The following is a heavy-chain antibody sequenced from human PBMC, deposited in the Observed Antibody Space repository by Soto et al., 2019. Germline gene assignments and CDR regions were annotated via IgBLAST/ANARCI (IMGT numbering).Heavy chain of an antibody. CDR1: GGSISSGGYY. J-gene: IGHJ5*02. D-gene: IGHD4-4*01. CDR3: ASSVVTYNWFDP. Sequence: PSETLSLTCTVSGGSISSGGYYWSWIRQPPGKGLEWIGYIYYSGSTYYNPSLKSRVTISVDTSKNQFSLKLSSVTAADTAVYCCASSVVTYNWFDPWGQGTLVTVSS. V-gene: IGHV4-31*03. CDR2: IYYSGST.